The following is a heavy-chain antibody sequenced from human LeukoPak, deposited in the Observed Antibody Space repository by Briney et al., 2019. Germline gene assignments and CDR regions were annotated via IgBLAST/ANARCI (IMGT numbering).Heavy chain of an antibody. CDR3: ARDAAIPYSFDY. CDR2: INPSSGST. V-gene: IGHV1-46*01. Sequence: ASVKVSCKASGDTFTNYYMHWVRQAPGHGLEWMGIINPSSGSTSYAQKFQGRVTMTRDMSTSTVYMTLSSLRSEDTAVYYCARDAAIPYSFDYWGQGTLVTVSS. D-gene: IGHD6-25*01. J-gene: IGHJ4*02. CDR1: GDTFTNYY.